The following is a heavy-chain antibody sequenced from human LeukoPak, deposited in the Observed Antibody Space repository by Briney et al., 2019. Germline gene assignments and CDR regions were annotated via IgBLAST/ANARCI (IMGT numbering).Heavy chain of an antibody. CDR2: IKQDGSEK. CDR3: ARIRSSGYLTFDY. J-gene: IGHJ4*02. D-gene: IGHD3-22*01. Sequence: PGGSLRLSCAASGFTFSSYWMSWVRQAPGKGLEWVANIKQDGSEKYYVDSVKGRFTISRDNAKNSLYLQMNSLRAEDTAVYYCARIRSSGYLTFDYWGQGILVTVSS. V-gene: IGHV3-7*01. CDR1: GFTFSSYW.